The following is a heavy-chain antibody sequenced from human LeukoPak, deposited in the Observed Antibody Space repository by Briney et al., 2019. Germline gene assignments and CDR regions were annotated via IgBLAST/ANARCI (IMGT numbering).Heavy chain of an antibody. CDR1: GFTFSSYS. J-gene: IGHJ6*04. D-gene: IGHD3-10*02. CDR3: AELGITMIGGV. Sequence: GGSLRLSCAASGFTFSSYSTNWVRQAPGEGLEWVSSISSSSSYIYYADSVKGRFTISRDNAKNSLYLQMNSLRAEDTAVYYCAELGITMIGGVWGKGTTVTISS. V-gene: IGHV3-21*01. CDR2: ISSSSSYI.